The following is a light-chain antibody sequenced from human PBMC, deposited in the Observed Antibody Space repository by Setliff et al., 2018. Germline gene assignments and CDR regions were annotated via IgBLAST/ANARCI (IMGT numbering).Light chain of an antibody. V-gene: IGLV2-8*01. CDR3: SSYAGSNNPYV. J-gene: IGLJ1*01. Sequence: QSALAQPASMSGSPGQSITISCTGTSSDVGRYSLVSWYQQRPGKAPKLMIYEVSKRPSGVPDRFSGSKSGNTASLTVSGLQAEDEADYYCSSYAGSNNPYVFGTGTKVTVL. CDR2: EVS. CDR1: SSDVGRYSL.